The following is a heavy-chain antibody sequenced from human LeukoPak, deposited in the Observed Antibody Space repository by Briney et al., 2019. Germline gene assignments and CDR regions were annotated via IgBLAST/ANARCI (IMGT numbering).Heavy chain of an antibody. V-gene: IGHV4-59*01. D-gene: IGHD3-10*01. CDR3: ARENYYGSGSYGDYFEY. CDR2: IYYTGST. CDR1: GITFSSYG. J-gene: IGHJ4*02. Sequence: GSLRLTCAASGITFSSYGMSWVRQAPGKGLEWIGYIYYTGSTNYNPSLKSRVTISVDTSKNQFSLRLSSVTAADTAVYYCARENYYGSGSYGDYFEYWGRGTLVTVSS.